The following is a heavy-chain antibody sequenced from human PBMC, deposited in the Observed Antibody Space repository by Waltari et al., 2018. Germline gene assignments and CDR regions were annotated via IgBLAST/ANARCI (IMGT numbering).Heavy chain of an antibody. CDR3: ARGISSSSDYYYGMDV. CDR1: GSTFTDYG. Sequence: QVRLVQSGAEVKKPGASVKVSCEASGSTFTDYGYTWVRQAPGQGLEWMGWISAYNGKTNYAQKVQGRVAMTTDASTSTAYMELRSLRSDDTAVYYCARGISSSSDYYYGMDVWGQGTTVTVSS. D-gene: IGHD6-13*01. J-gene: IGHJ6*02. V-gene: IGHV1-18*01. CDR2: ISAYNGKT.